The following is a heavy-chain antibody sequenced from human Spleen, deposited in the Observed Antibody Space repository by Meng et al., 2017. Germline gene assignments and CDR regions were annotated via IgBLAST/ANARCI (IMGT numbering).Heavy chain of an antibody. D-gene: IGHD6-13*01. J-gene: IGHJ4*02. CDR3: AREYSSSFDF. Sequence: SQTLSLTCAISGDSASSNSAAWNWIRQSPVRGLEWLGRTYYRSKWYNDYAISVKSRIIINADTSKNQFSLQLNSVTPEDTAVYYCAREYSSSFDFWGQGTLVTVSS. CDR2: TYYRSKWYN. CDR1: GDSASSNSAA. V-gene: IGHV6-1*01.